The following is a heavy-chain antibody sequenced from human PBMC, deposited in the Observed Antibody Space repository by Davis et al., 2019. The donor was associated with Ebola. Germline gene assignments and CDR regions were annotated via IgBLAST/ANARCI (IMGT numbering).Heavy chain of an antibody. J-gene: IGHJ4*02. Sequence: GESLKISCAASGFTFSNGWMSWVRQAPGKGLEWVGRIESKTDSGTTHYAAPVKGRFTISRDDSKNTLYLQMNSLKTEDTAVYYCTTDLGDFWSGYYHDYWGQGTLVTVSS. D-gene: IGHD3-3*01. CDR2: IESKTDSGTT. V-gene: IGHV3-15*04. CDR3: TTDLGDFWSGYYHDY. CDR1: GFTFSNGW.